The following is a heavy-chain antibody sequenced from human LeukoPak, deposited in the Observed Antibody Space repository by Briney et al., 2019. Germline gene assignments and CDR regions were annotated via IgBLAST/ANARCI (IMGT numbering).Heavy chain of an antibody. CDR2: ISYDGSNK. J-gene: IGHJ4*02. V-gene: IGHV3-30-3*01. CDR3: ARVRGQQLFDY. D-gene: IGHD6-13*01. CDR1: GFTFSSYA. Sequence: GRSLRLSCAASGFTFSSYAMHWVRQAPGKGLEWVAVISYDGSNKYYADSVKGRFTISRDNSKNTLYLQMNSLRAEDTAVYYCARVRGQQLFDYWGQGTLVTVSS.